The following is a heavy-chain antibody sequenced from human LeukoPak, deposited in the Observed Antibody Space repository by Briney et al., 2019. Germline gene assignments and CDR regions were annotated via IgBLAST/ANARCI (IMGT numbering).Heavy chain of an antibody. V-gene: IGHV3-23*01. D-gene: IGHD4-17*01. Sequence: PGGSLRLSCAASGFTFSTFGMSWVRQAPGKGLEWVSAISGSGGRTYYADSVKGRFTISRDNSKNTLFLQMYSLRAGDTAVYYCAKVAEHYGDYSFDYWGQGTLVTVSS. CDR2: ISGSGGRT. J-gene: IGHJ4*02. CDR1: GFTFSTFG. CDR3: AKVAEHYGDYSFDY.